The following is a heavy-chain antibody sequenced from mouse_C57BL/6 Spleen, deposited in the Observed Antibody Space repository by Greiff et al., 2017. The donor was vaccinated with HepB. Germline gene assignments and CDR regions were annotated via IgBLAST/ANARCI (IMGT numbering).Heavy chain of an antibody. CDR1: GFSFNTYA. Sequence: EVKLVESGGGLVQPKGSLKLSCAASGFSFNTYAMNWVRQAPGKGLEWVARIRSKSNNYATYYADSVKDRFTISRDDSESMLYLQMNNLKTEDTAMYYCVSSNWDVWFAYWGQGTLVTVSA. D-gene: IGHD4-1*01. J-gene: IGHJ3*01. CDR3: VSSNWDVWFAY. CDR2: IRSKSNNYAT. V-gene: IGHV10-1*01.